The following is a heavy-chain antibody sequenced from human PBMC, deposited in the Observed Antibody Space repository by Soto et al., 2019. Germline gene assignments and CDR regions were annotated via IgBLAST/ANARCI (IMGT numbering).Heavy chain of an antibody. D-gene: IGHD1-1*01. CDR1: GYTFSTHA. CDR2: IHGGTGQT. V-gene: IGHV1-3*01. J-gene: IGHJ6*02. CDR3: ARGKGMEENYYYYGLDI. Sequence: ASVKVSCKASGYTFSTHAMHWVRQAPGQSLEWMGWIHGGTGQTKHSHRFQDRVSITRDTSASTAYMELSSLRSEDTAVYYCARGKGMEENYYYYGLDIWGQGATVTVSS.